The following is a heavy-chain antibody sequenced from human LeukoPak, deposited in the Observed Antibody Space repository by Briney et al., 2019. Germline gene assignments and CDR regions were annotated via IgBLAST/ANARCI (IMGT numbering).Heavy chain of an antibody. Sequence: ASVKVSCKASGYTFTSYGISWVRQAPGQGLEWMGGIIPIFGTANYAQKLQGRVTITADESTSTAYMELSSLRSEDTAVYYCAREAGLQTPRNYYYYYMDVWGKGTTVTISS. CDR3: AREAGLQTPRNYYYYYMDV. CDR1: GYTFTSYG. D-gene: IGHD5-24*01. J-gene: IGHJ6*03. V-gene: IGHV1-69*13. CDR2: IIPIFGTA.